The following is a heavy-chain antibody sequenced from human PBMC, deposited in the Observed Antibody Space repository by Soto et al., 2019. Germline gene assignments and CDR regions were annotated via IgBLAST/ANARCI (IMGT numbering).Heavy chain of an antibody. J-gene: IGHJ4*02. V-gene: IGHV1-3*01. CDR1: GYTFTGYA. CDR3: ARGYCSSTSCQYYLDN. CDR2: INGGNGDT. D-gene: IGHD2-2*01. Sequence: GASVKVSCKASGYTFTGYAIHWVRQAPGQRLEWTGWINGGNGDTKYSQKFQGRVTITRDTSASTAYMELTSLGSEDTAVYHCARGYCSSTSCQYYLDNWGQGTLVTVSS.